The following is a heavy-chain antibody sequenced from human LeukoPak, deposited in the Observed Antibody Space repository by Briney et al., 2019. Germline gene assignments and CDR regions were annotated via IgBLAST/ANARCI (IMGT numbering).Heavy chain of an antibody. V-gene: IGHV1-18*01. CDR2: ISAYNGIT. CDR1: GYTFTGYG. Sequence: TSVKVSCKASGYTFTGYGISWVRQAPGQGLEWLGWISAYNGITNYAQKLQGRVTMTTDTSTTTAYMELRSLRSDDTAVYYCARGPTIYGVASTFDYWGQGTLVTVSS. CDR3: ARGPTIYGVASTFDY. D-gene: IGHD3-3*01. J-gene: IGHJ4*02.